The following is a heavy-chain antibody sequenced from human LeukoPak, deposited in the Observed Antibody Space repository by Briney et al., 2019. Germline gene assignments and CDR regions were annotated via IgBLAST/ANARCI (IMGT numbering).Heavy chain of an antibody. D-gene: IGHD2-15*01. CDR3: VKGAAYHLGDAFDI. J-gene: IGHJ3*02. Sequence: GGSLRLSCAASGFTFDDYVVNWVRQAPGKGLEWVSGISWNSGTIGYADSVKGRFTFSRDNAKNSLYLQMNSLRAEDTALYYCVKGAAYHLGDAFDIWGQGTMVTVSS. V-gene: IGHV3-9*01. CDR1: GFTFDDYV. CDR2: ISWNSGTI.